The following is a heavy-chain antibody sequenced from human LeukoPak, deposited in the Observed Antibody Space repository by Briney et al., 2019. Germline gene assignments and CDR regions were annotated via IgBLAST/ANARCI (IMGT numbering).Heavy chain of an antibody. Sequence: GRSLRLSCAASGFTFDDFAMHWVRQAPGKGLQWVSGINWNSDNIAYSDSVKGRFTISRDNSKNTLYLQMNSLRAEDTAVYYCATPLDSTTWYVFDYWGQGTLVTVSS. CDR2: INWNSDNI. CDR3: ATPLDSTTWYVFDY. J-gene: IGHJ4*02. V-gene: IGHV3-9*01. D-gene: IGHD6-13*01. CDR1: GFTFDDFA.